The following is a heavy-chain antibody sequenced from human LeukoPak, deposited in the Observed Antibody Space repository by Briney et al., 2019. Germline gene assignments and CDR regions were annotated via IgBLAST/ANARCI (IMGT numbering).Heavy chain of an antibody. D-gene: IGHD3-9*01. Sequence: GGSLRLSCAASGFTISSYAMSWVRQAPGKGLEWVSAISGSGGSTYYADSVKGRFTISRDNSKNTLYPQMNSLRAEDTAVYYCAKDRLGSSDYWGQGTLVTVSS. J-gene: IGHJ4*02. CDR1: GFTISSYA. CDR3: AKDRLGSSDY. V-gene: IGHV3-23*01. CDR2: ISGSGGST.